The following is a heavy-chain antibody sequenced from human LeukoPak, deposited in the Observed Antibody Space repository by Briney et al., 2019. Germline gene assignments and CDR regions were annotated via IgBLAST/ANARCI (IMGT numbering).Heavy chain of an antibody. J-gene: IGHJ4*02. CDR2: INIDGSSV. CDR3: ASYNSGALDS. CDR1: GFTFSSFW. V-gene: IGHV3-74*01. D-gene: IGHD1-20*01. Sequence: GASLRLSCAASGFTFSSFWMHWVRQPPGKGLVWVSRINIDGSSVIYADSVKGRFTISRDNAKNTLYLQMNSLRAEDTAIYYCASYNSGALDSWGQGTLVTVSS.